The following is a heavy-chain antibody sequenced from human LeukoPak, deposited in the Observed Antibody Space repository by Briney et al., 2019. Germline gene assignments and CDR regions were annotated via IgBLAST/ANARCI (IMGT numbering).Heavy chain of an antibody. CDR1: GGTFSSYA. Sequence: GASVKVSCKASGGTFSSYAISWVRQAPGQGLEWMGGIIPIFGTANYAQKFQGRVTITADESTSTAYMELSSLRSEDTAVCYCARELTGYSSSWSFDYWGQGTLVTVSS. V-gene: IGHV1-69*01. D-gene: IGHD6-13*01. CDR2: IIPIFGTA. J-gene: IGHJ4*02. CDR3: ARELTGYSSSWSFDY.